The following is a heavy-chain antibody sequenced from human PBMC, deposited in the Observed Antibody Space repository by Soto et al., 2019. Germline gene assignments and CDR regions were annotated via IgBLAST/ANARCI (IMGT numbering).Heavy chain of an antibody. D-gene: IGHD6-13*01. J-gene: IGHJ4*02. CDR2: IIPIFGTA. Sequence: PSVKVSCKASGGTFSSYAISWVRQAPGQGLEWMGGIIPIFGTANYAQKFQGRVTITADESTSTAYMELSSLRSEDTAVYYCAREQIAAAGIFDYWGQGTLVTVSS. V-gene: IGHV1-69*13. CDR1: GGTFSSYA. CDR3: AREQIAAAGIFDY.